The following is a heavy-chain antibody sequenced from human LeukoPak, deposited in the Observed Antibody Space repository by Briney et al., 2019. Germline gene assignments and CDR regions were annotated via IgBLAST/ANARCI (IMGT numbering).Heavy chain of an antibody. V-gene: IGHV3-66*02. CDR2: IYSGGST. CDR1: GFTVSSNY. CDR3: ARVVVTGTFYYYYMDV. Sequence: GGSLRLSRAASGFTVSSNYMSWVRQAPGKGLEWVSVIYSGGSTYYADSVKGRFTISRDNSKNTLYLQMNSLRAEDTAVYYCARVVVTGTFYYYYMDVWGKGTTVTVSS. D-gene: IGHD1-7*01. J-gene: IGHJ6*03.